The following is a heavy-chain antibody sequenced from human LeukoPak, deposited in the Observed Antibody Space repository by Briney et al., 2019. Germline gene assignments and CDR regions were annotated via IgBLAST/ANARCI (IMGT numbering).Heavy chain of an antibody. V-gene: IGHV3-74*01. CDR3: ASAPDYSSGWYLDY. Sequence: GGPLRLSCAASGFTFSSYWMHWVRQAPGKGLVWVSRINSDGSSTSYADSVKGRFTISRDNAKNTLYLQMNSLRAEDTAVYYCASAPDYSSGWYLDYWGQGTLVTVSS. CDR2: INSDGSST. CDR1: GFTFSSYW. J-gene: IGHJ4*02. D-gene: IGHD6-19*01.